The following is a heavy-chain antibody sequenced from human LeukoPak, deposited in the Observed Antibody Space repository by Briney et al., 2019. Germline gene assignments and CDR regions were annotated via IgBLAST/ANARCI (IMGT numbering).Heavy chain of an antibody. Sequence: PGGSLRLSCAASGFTFRTYAMSWVRQAPGRGLEWVSTFSSGGMTYYADSVKGRFTISRDNSKNTLYLEMNSLRADDTAVYYCAQGDSYYDFLLSVWGQGTMVTVSS. CDR1: GFTFRTYA. D-gene: IGHD3-3*01. CDR3: AQGDSYYDFLLSV. V-gene: IGHV3-23*01. CDR2: FSSGGMT. J-gene: IGHJ3*01.